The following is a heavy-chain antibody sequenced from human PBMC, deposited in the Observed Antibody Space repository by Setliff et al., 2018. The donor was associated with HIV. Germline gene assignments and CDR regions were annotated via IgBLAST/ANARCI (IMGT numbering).Heavy chain of an antibody. CDR3: ARDTSSSY. J-gene: IGHJ4*02. D-gene: IGHD2-2*01. Sequence: ASVKVSCKASGYSFSDYYIHWVRQAPGHGFQWMGWISPKYGGTNYAQNFQGRVTMTRDTSISTAYMELSSQGSDDTAVYFCARDTSSSYWGQGTPVTVSS. CDR1: GYSFSDYY. CDR2: ISPKYGGT. V-gene: IGHV1-2*02.